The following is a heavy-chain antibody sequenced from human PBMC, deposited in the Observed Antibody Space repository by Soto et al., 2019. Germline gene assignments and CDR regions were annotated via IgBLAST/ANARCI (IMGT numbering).Heavy chain of an antibody. CDR3: AKDRRPYSGSYYSSFDY. D-gene: IGHD1-26*01. Sequence: GGSLRLSCAVSGFTFSSYAMSWVRQAPGRGLEWVSGISGSGSSTYYADSVKGRFTISRDKSKNKLYLQMNSLRAEDTAVYYCAKDRRPYSGSYYSSFDYWGQGTLVTVSS. CDR2: ISGSGSST. V-gene: IGHV3-23*01. J-gene: IGHJ4*02. CDR1: GFTFSSYA.